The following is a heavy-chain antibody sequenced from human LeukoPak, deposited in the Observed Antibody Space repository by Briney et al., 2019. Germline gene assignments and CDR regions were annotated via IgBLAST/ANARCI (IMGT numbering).Heavy chain of an antibody. CDR2: IRYDGSNK. Sequence: PGGSLRLSCAASGFTFSSYGMHWVRQAPGKGLEWVAFIRYDGSNKYYADSVKSRFTISRDNSKNTLYLQMNSLRAEDTAVYYCAKDRGSSGWYKGGFDYWGQGTLVTVSS. CDR3: AKDRGSSGWYKGGFDY. CDR1: GFTFSSYG. D-gene: IGHD6-19*01. J-gene: IGHJ4*02. V-gene: IGHV3-30*02.